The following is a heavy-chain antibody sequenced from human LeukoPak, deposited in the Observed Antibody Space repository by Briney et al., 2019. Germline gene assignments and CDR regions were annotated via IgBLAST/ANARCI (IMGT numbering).Heavy chain of an antibody. V-gene: IGHV3-48*01. D-gene: IGHD3-10*01. CDR1: GFTFSSYW. CDR2: ISSSSSTI. CDR3: ARGSILLWFGDMDV. Sequence: GGSLRLSCAASGFTFSSYWMHWVRQAPGKGLEWVSYISSSSSTIYYADSVKGRFTISRDNAKNSLYLQMNSLRAEDTAVYYCARGSILLWFGDMDVWGKGTTVTVSS. J-gene: IGHJ6*03.